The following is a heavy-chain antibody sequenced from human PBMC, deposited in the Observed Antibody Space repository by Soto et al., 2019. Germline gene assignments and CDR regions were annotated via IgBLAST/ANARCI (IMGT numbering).Heavy chain of an antibody. J-gene: IGHJ3*01. CDR3: VKDRRFLEAWGAFDV. CDR1: GFTFDDYA. Sequence: EMQLVESGGGLVQPGRSLRLSCAASGFTFDDYAMHWVRQVPGKGLECVSGISWNSEVKLYADTTKGRFTISRDNADNSVYLQIDSLGVEDTAFYYCVKDRRFLEAWGAFDVWGQGTLVTVSS. D-gene: IGHD3-3*01. CDR2: ISWNSEVK. V-gene: IGHV3-9*01.